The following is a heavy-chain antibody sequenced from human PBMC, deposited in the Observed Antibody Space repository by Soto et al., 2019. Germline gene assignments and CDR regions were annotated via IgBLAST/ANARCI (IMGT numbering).Heavy chain of an antibody. CDR3: TRANWYSEY. D-gene: IGHD7-27*01. CDR2: IYYNGNT. CDR1: GCSISNHY. J-gene: IGHJ4*02. V-gene: IGHV4-59*11. Sequence: QVQLQESGPGLVKPSETLSLTCSVSGCSISNHYWSWIRQPPGKGLEWIGYIYYNGNTNYNPSLKSRVTMSVDTYRNQISLKLTTVTAADTAVYYCTRANWYSEYWGQGTLVTVSS.